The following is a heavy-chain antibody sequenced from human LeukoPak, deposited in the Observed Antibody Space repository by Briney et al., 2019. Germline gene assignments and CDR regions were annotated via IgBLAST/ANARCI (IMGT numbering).Heavy chain of an antibody. D-gene: IGHD5-24*01. CDR1: GFSISSYS. CDR2: ISSSSTYI. V-gene: IGHV3-21*06. Sequence: GGSLRLSCAASGFSISSYSMNWVRQAPGKGLEWVSSISSSSTYIYYADSVKGRFTISRDNAKNSLYLQMNSLRVEDTSVYYCARTDGYNAHFDYWGQGTLVTVSS. J-gene: IGHJ4*02. CDR3: ARTDGYNAHFDY.